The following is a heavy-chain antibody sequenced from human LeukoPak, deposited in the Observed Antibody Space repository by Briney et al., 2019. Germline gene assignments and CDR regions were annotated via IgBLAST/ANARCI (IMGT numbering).Heavy chain of an antibody. CDR3: ARDVRAYSTSSSAFDI. Sequence: PGGSLRLSCAASGFTFSSYWMSWVRQAPGKGLEWVSSISSSSSYIYYADSMKGRFTISRDNAKNSLYLQMNSLRVEDTAVYYCARDVRAYSTSSSAFDIWGQGTMVTVSS. J-gene: IGHJ3*02. CDR1: GFTFSSYW. CDR2: ISSSSSYI. V-gene: IGHV3-21*01. D-gene: IGHD6-6*01.